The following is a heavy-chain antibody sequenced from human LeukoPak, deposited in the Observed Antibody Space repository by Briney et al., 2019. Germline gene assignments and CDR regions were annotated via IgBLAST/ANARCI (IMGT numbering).Heavy chain of an antibody. Sequence: PGGSLRLSCAASGFTFDDYAMHWVRQAPGKGLEWVSGISWNSGSIGYADSVRGRFTISRDNAENSLYLQMNSLRDEDTAVYYCARDPYSGGYGAYYYYYMDVWGKGTTVTVSS. CDR2: ISWNSGSI. J-gene: IGHJ6*03. V-gene: IGHV3-9*01. D-gene: IGHD6-19*01. CDR1: GFTFDDYA. CDR3: ARDPYSGGYGAYYYYYMDV.